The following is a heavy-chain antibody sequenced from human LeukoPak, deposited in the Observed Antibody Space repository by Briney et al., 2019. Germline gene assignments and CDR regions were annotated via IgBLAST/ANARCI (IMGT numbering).Heavy chain of an antibody. CDR3: ASIYCSSTSCHNWFDP. V-gene: IGHV4-61*01. CDR1: GGSVSSGSYY. D-gene: IGHD2-2*01. J-gene: IGHJ5*02. CDR2: IYYSGST. Sequence: SETLSLTCTVSGGSVSSGSYYWSWIRQPSGKGLEWLGYIYYSGSTNYNPSLKSRVTISVDTSKNQFSLKLSSVTAADTAVYYCASIYCSSTSCHNWFDPWGQGTLVTVSS.